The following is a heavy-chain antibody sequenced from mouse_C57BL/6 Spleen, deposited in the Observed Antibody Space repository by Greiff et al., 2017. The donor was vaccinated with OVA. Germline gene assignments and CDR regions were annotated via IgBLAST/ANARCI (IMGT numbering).Heavy chain of an antibody. CDR1: GYTFTSYW. V-gene: IGHV1-50*01. D-gene: IGHD2-3*01. Sequence: QVQLQQPGAELVKPGASVKLSCKASGYTFTSYWMQWVKQRPGQGLEWIGEIDPSDSYTNYNQKFKGKATLTVDTSSSTAYMQLSSLTSEDSAVYYCARRRGYERSCYYAMDDWGQGTSVTVSS. CDR3: ARRRGYERSCYYAMDD. CDR2: IDPSDSYT. J-gene: IGHJ4*01.